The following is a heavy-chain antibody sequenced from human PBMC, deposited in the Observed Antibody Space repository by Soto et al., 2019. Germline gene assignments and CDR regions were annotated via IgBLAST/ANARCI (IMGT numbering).Heavy chain of an antibody. CDR2: IYHSGST. V-gene: IGHV4-30-2*01. CDR1: GGSISSGGYS. Sequence: QLQLQESGSGLVKPSQTLSLTCAVSGGSISSGGYSWSWIRHPPGKGLEWIGYIYHSGSTYYNPSLKSRVTISVDRSKNQFSLKLSSVTAADTAVYYCARALVQYCSSTSCSRDRFDYWGQGTLVTVSS. CDR3: ARALVQYCSSTSCSRDRFDY. J-gene: IGHJ4*02. D-gene: IGHD2-2*01.